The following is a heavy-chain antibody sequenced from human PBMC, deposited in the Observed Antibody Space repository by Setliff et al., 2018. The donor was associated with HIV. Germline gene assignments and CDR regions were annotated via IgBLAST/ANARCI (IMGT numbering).Heavy chain of an antibody. CDR3: ARRARESTALHSDWNDVLFFDY. J-gene: IGHJ4*02. V-gene: IGHV1-18*01. D-gene: IGHD1-1*01. CDR2: VSAYNGNT. Sequence: ASVKVSCKASGYTFTSYGISWVRQAPGQGLEWMGWVSAYNGNTNYAQKLQGRVTMTTDTSTSTAYMELRSLRSDDTAVYYCARRARESTALHSDWNDVLFFDYWGQGTLVTVSS. CDR1: GYTFTSYG.